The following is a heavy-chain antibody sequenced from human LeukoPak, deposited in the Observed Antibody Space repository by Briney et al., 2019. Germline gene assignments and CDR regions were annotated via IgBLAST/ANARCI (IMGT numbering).Heavy chain of an antibody. Sequence: GGSLRLSCAASGFTFSRYSMNWVRQAPGKGLEWVSSISISSNYKYYPDSLKGRFTISRDNAKNSLYLQMNSLRAEDTAVYYCAKEIYGDSTGGRFHHWGQGTLVIVSS. CDR1: GFTFSRYS. CDR2: ISISSNYK. J-gene: IGHJ1*01. D-gene: IGHD4-17*01. CDR3: AKEIYGDSTGGRFHH. V-gene: IGHV3-21*04.